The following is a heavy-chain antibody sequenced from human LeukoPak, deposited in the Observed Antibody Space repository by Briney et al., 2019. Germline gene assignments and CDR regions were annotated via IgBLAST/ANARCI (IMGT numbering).Heavy chain of an antibody. CDR2: INAGNGNT. D-gene: IGHD3-10*01. CDR1: GYTFTNYV. V-gene: IGHV1-3*03. CDR3: ARGGRWFGESFPDY. J-gene: IGHJ4*02. Sequence: GASVKVSCKASGYTFTNYVMHWVRQAPGQRLEWMGWINAGNGNTKYSQEFQGRVTTTRDTSASTVYMELSSLRSEDMAVYYCARGGRWFGESFPDYWGQGTLVTVSS.